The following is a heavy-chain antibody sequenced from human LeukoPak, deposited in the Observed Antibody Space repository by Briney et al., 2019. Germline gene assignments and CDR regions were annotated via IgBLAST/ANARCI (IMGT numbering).Heavy chain of an antibody. CDR1: GFTVSSNY. V-gene: IGHV3-53*01. Sequence: GGSLRLSCAASGFTVSSNYMSWVRQAPGKGLEWVSIIYSGGSTFYADSVKGRFTISRDNSKNTLYLQMNSLSAGDTAVYYCAKESRDFAPDSWGQGTLVTVSS. CDR2: IYSGGST. J-gene: IGHJ4*02. D-gene: IGHD3/OR15-3a*01. CDR3: AKESRDFAPDS.